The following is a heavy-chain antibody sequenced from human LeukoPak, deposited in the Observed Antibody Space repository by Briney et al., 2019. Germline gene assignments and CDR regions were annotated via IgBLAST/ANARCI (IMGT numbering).Heavy chain of an antibody. CDR3: ASDRVVVVPANYYYYYMDV. V-gene: IGHV1-2*02. Sequence: ASVKVSCKASGYTFTGYYMHWVRRAPGQGLEWMGWINPNSGGTNYAQKFQGRVTMTRDTSISTAYMELSRLRSDDTAVYYCASDRVVVVPANYYYYYMDVWGKGTTVTVSS. J-gene: IGHJ6*03. CDR1: GYTFTGYY. CDR2: INPNSGGT. D-gene: IGHD2-2*01.